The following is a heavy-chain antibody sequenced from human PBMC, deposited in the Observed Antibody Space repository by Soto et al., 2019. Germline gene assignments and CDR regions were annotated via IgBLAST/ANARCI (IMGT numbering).Heavy chain of an antibody. J-gene: IGHJ1*01. V-gene: IGHV3-66*01. CDR1: GFTFSSNY. D-gene: IGHD6-19*01. CDR2: IYSGGST. CDR3: ARASPDISGWSEYFQH. Sequence: GGSLRLSCAASGFTFSSNYMSWVRQAPGKGLEWVSVIYSGGSTYYADSVKGRFTISRDNSKNTLYLQMNSLRAEDTAVYYCARASPDISGWSEYFQHWGQGTLVTVSS.